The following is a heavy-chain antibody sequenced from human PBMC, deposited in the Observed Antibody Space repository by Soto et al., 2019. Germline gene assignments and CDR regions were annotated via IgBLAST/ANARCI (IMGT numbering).Heavy chain of an antibody. V-gene: IGHV3-23*01. CDR1: GFTFSSYA. Sequence: WRSLRLSCAASGFTFSSYAMGWVRQGPGKGLEWVAVVSIGGSTHYADSVRGRFTISRDNSKNTLSLQMNSLTAEDTAVYFCAKRRGAGGHFDYWGQGALVTVSS. D-gene: IGHD2-15*01. CDR2: VSIGGST. J-gene: IGHJ4*02. CDR3: AKRRGAGGHFDY.